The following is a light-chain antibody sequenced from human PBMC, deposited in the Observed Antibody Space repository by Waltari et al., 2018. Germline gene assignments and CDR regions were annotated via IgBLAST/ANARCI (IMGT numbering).Light chain of an antibody. J-gene: IGKJ4*01. CDR2: GAS. CDR1: QSVSSN. Sequence: EIMMTLSPATLSVSPGDSATLSCTASQSVSSNLAWYQQKPGQAPRLLIYGASTRATGIPARFSGSGSGTEFTLTISSMQSEDFAVYYCQQYNNWPLTFGGGTKVEIK. V-gene: IGKV3-15*01. CDR3: QQYNNWPLT.